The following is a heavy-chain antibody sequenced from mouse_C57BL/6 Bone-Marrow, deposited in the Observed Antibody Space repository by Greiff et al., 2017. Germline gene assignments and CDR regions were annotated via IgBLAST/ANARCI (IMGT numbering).Heavy chain of an antibody. Sequence: QVQLQQSGAELAKPGASVKLSCKASGYTFTSYWMHWVKQRPGQGLEWIGYINPSSGYTNYNQKFKGKATLTVDKSSSTAYMQLSSLTSEDSAVXYCALITTVVATEAYWGQGTLVTVSA. J-gene: IGHJ3*01. CDR3: ALITTVVATEAY. D-gene: IGHD1-1*01. CDR2: INPSSGYT. CDR1: GYTFTSYW. V-gene: IGHV1-7*01.